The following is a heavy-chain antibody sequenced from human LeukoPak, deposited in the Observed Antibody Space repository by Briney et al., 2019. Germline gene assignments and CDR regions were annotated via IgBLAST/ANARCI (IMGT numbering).Heavy chain of an antibody. CDR3: ARVEDSGYDYWFDP. CDR2: IIPILGIA. Sequence: ASVKVSCKASGGTFSSYAISWVRQAPGQGLEWMGRIIPILGIANYAQKFQGRVTITADKSTSTTYMGLSSLRSDDTAVYYCARVEDSGYDYWFDPWGQGTLVTVSS. J-gene: IGHJ5*02. V-gene: IGHV1-69*04. D-gene: IGHD5-12*01. CDR1: GGTFSSYA.